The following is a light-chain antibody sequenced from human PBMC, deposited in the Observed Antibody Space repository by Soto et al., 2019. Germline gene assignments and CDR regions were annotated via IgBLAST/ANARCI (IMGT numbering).Light chain of an antibody. V-gene: IGKV3-11*01. CDR1: QTISRY. J-gene: IGKJ1*01. CDR2: GAS. Sequence: EIVLTQSPATLSLSPGERATLSCRASQTISRYLAWYQQKPGQAPRLLIYGASNRATGIPARFSGSGSGTDFTLTISRLEPEDFAVYYCQQHSNWPRTFGRGTKVEFE. CDR3: QQHSNWPRT.